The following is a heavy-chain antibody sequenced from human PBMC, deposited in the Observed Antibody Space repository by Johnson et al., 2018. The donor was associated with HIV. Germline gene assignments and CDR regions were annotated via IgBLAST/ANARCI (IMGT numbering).Heavy chain of an antibody. Sequence: VQLVESGGGLVKPGGSLRLSCAASGFTFNNAWMNWVRQAPGKGLEWVGRIKSRTDGGTTDYAAPVKGRFTISRDDSKNTLYLQMNSLRAEDTAVYYCAKSPGVVDPIDAFDIWGQGTMVTVSS. CDR1: GFTFNNAW. V-gene: IGHV3-15*01. CDR2: IKSRTDGGTT. J-gene: IGHJ3*02. D-gene: IGHD2-15*01. CDR3: AKSPGVVDPIDAFDI.